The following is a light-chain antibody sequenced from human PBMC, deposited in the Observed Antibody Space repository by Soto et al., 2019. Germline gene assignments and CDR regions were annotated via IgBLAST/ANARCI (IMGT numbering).Light chain of an antibody. CDR3: QQYASSPLT. CDR2: GAS. V-gene: IGKV3-20*01. Sequence: EIVLTQSPGTLSLSPGDRATLSCRASQSVSSAYLAWYQHKPGQAPRLLIYGASIRATGIPHRFSGSGSGTDFTLTINRLEPEDFAVYYCQQYASSPLTFGGGTKVELK. J-gene: IGKJ4*01. CDR1: QSVSSAY.